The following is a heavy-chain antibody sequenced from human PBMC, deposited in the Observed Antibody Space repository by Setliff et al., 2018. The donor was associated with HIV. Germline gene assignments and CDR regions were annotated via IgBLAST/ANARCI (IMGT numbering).Heavy chain of an antibody. CDR2: ITGYNGNT. J-gene: IGHJ3*02. CDR3: ARVGPESLPYTWDDEADTFDI. D-gene: IGHD1-1*01. Sequence: ASVKVSCKASGYIFTNYGISWVRQAPGQGLEWMGWITGYNGNTNYAEKFQGRVTRTIDTSTSTAYLELRSLRSDDTAVYYCARVGPESLPYTWDDEADTFDIWGQGTMVTVSS. V-gene: IGHV1-18*01. CDR1: GYIFTNYG.